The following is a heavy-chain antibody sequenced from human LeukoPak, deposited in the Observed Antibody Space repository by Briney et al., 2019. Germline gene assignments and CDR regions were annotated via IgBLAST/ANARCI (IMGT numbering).Heavy chain of an antibody. CDR2: ISYDGSNK. CDR1: GFTFSSYW. J-gene: IGHJ4*02. D-gene: IGHD6-19*01. V-gene: IGHV3-30*18. CDR3: AKLSGGWTWGYFDY. Sequence: GGSLRLSCAAPGFTFSSYWMNWVRQAPGKGLEWVAVISYDGSNKYYADSVKGRFTISRDNSKNTLYLQMNSLRAEDTAVYYCAKLSGGWTWGYFDYWGQGALVTVSS.